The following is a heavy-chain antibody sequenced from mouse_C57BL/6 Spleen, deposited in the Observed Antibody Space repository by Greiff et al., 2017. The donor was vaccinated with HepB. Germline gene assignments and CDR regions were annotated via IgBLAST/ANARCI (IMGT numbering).Heavy chain of an antibody. Sequence: EVMLVESGGGLVQPGGSMKLSCAASGFTFSDAWMDWVRQSPEKGLEWVAEIRNKANNHATYYAESVKGRFTISRDDSKSSVYLQMNSLRAEDTGIYYCTSDYDVGGFDYWGQGTTLTVSS. V-gene: IGHV6-6*01. J-gene: IGHJ2*01. CDR1: GFTFSDAW. CDR2: IRNKANNHAT. D-gene: IGHD2-4*01. CDR3: TSDYDVGGFDY.